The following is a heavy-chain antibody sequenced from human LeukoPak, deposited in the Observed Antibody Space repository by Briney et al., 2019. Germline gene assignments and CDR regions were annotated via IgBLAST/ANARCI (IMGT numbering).Heavy chain of an antibody. D-gene: IGHD3-10*01. CDR3: VRATSSRGGDS. CDR2: ISNNGDST. CDR1: GFTFNNYA. V-gene: IGHV3-64D*09. Sequence: GGSLRLSCSASGFTFNNYAMYWVRQAPGKGLEYVSGISNNGDSTFHTDSVKGRFTISRDNSNNTLYLQMSSLRAEDTAVYYCVRATSSRGGDSWGQGTLVTVSS. J-gene: IGHJ4*02.